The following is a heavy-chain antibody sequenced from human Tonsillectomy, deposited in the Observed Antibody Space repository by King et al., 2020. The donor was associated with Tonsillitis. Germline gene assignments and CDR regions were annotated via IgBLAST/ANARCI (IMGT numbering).Heavy chain of an antibody. Sequence: VQLVESGGGLEQPGGSLRLSCAASGFTFSDYEINWVRQAPGKGLEWVSYISSSGNTIYYADSVKGRFTFSRDNAKNSLYLQMNSLRAEDPAVYYCARVSVVRGFYFFYYYMDVWGEGTTVTVSS. J-gene: IGHJ6*03. V-gene: IGHV3-48*03. CDR3: ARVSVVRGFYFFYYYMDV. CDR2: ISSSGNTI. D-gene: IGHD3-10*01. CDR1: GFTFSDYE.